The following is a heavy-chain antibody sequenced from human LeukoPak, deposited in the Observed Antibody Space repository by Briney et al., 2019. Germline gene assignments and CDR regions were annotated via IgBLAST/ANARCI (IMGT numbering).Heavy chain of an antibody. D-gene: IGHD3-10*01. J-gene: IGHJ6*03. V-gene: IGHV3-21*01. CDR3: ARVLDYYGSGSYSKASYYYYMDV. CDR2: ISHTSSHI. Sequence: PGGFLRLSCAASGFTLSTNSMNWVRQAPGKGLEWVSSISHTSSHIYYADSVRGRFTISRDNAKNSLYLQMNSLRVEDTAVYYCARVLDYYGSGSYSKASYYYYMDVWGKGTTVTVSS. CDR1: GFTLSTNS.